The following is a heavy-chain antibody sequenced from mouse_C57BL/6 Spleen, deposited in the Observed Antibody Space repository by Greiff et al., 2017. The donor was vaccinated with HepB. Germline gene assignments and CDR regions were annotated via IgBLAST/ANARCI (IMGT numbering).Heavy chain of an antibody. CDR2: IDPENGDT. CDR1: GFNIKDDY. D-gene: IGHD2-4*01. J-gene: IGHJ4*01. Sequence: EVQLQQSGAELVRPGASVKLSCTASGFNIKDDYMHWVKQRPEQGLEWIGWIDPENGDTEYASKFQGKATITADTSSNTAYLQLSSLTSEDTAVYYCTFLIYYDYDEGYYAMDYWGQGTSVTVSS. CDR3: TFLIYYDYDEGYYAMDY. V-gene: IGHV14-4*01.